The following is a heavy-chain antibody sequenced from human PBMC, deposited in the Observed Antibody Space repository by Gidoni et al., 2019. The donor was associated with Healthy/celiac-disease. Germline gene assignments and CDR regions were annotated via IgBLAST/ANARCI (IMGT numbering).Heavy chain of an antibody. V-gene: IGHV2-70*15. CDR2: IDWDDDK. CDR1: GFSLSTSGMC. D-gene: IGHD6-13*01. J-gene: IGHJ4*02. CDR3: ARTSELIAAAGDGYDY. Sequence: QVTLRESGPALVKPTQTLTLTCTFSGFSLSTSGMCVSWIRQPPGKTLEWLARIDWDDDKYYSTSLKTRLTISKDTSKNQVVLTMTNMDPVDTATYYCARTSELIAAAGDGYDYWGQGTLVTVSS.